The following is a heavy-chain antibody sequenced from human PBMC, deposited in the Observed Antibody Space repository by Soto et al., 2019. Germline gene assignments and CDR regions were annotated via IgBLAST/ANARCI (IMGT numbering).Heavy chain of an antibody. CDR1: GFTFSNYA. D-gene: IGHD3-16*02. CDR3: ATATDEYVWGSYRSEAGY. CDR2: ITGTGGST. Sequence: EVQLLESGGGLVQPGGSLRLSCAASGFTFSNYAMSWVRQAPGKGLVWVSAITGTGGSTYYADSVKGRFTISRDNSKNTLYLQMNSPGDEDTAVYYCATATDEYVWGSYRSEAGYWGQGTLVTVS. J-gene: IGHJ4*02. V-gene: IGHV3-23*01.